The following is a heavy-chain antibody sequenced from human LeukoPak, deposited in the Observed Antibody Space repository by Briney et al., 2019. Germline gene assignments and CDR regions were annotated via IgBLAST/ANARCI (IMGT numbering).Heavy chain of an antibody. D-gene: IGHD1-26*01. V-gene: IGHV3-23*01. CDR2: ISGSGGST. CDR3: AKGGSPTAGIDYFDY. Sequence: GGSLRLSCEASGFTFSSYAMSWVRQAPGEGLEWVSAISGSGGSTYYADSVKGRFTISRDNSKNTLYLQMNSLRAEDTAVYYCAKGGSPTAGIDYFDYWGQGTLVTVSS. CDR1: GFTFSSYA. J-gene: IGHJ4*02.